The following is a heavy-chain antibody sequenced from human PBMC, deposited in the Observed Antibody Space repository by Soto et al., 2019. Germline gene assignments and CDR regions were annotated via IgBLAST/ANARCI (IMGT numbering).Heavy chain of an antibody. J-gene: IGHJ4*02. CDR3: STGRSSNDH. CDR1: GFNFSNTW. Sequence: EVQLVESGGNLVKPGGSLRLSCAASGFNFSNTWMTWVRQAPGKRLEWVGRIESKADGGTTDYAAPVKGRFTISREDSKTTLFLQMDSLKTDDTAVYYCSTGRSSNDHWGQGTLVTVSS. CDR2: IESKADGGTT. D-gene: IGHD2-2*01. V-gene: IGHV3-15*04.